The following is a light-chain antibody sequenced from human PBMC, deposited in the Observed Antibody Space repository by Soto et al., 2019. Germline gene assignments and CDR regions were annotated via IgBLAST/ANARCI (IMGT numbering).Light chain of an antibody. Sequence: QAVVTQPPSASGSPGQSVTISCTGTSSDVGGYNYVFWYQQYPGRAPKLMIYEVTKRPSGVPDRFSGSKSGNTASLTVSGLQAEDEADYYCSSYAASNNFYFVFGGGTKVTVL. J-gene: IGLJ3*02. CDR2: EVT. CDR3: SSYAASNNFYFV. V-gene: IGLV2-8*01. CDR1: SSDVGGYNY.